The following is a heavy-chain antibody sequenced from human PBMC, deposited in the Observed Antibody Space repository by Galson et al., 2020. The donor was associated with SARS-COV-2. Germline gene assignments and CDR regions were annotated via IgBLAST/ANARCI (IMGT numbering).Heavy chain of an antibody. Sequence: HGESLKISCKGSGYSFTSYWISWVRQMPGKGLEWMGIIFPGDSDIRYSPAFQGQVTISADKSISTAYLQWSSLKASDTAMYYCARHLDLGLHYYMDVWGKGTTVTVSS. J-gene: IGHJ6*03. V-gene: IGHV5-51*01. CDR3: ARHLDLGLHYYMDV. D-gene: IGHD1-7*01. CDR1: GYSFTSYW. CDR2: IFPGDSDI.